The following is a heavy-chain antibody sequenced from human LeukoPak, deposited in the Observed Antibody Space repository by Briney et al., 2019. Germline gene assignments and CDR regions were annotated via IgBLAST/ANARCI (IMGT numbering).Heavy chain of an antibody. CDR3: ARSIGSAFDY. D-gene: IGHD1-26*01. CDR1: GFTFDDYA. Sequence: PGGSLRLSCAASGFTFDDYAMHWVRQAPGKGLEWVSLISWDGGSTYYADSVKGRFTISRDNAKNSLYLQMNSLRAEDTAVYYCARSIGSAFDYWGQGTPVTVSS. J-gene: IGHJ4*02. CDR2: ISWDGGST. V-gene: IGHV3-43D*04.